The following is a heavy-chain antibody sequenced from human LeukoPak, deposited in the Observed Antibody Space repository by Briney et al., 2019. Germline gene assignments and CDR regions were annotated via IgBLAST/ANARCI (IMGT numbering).Heavy chain of an antibody. J-gene: IGHJ4*02. D-gene: IGHD6-13*01. Sequence: SETLSLTCTVSGGSISSSSYYWGWIRQPPGKGLEWIGSIYYSGSTYYNPSLKSRVTMSVDTSKNQFSLKLSSVTAADTAVYYCARYLYSSSCSFDYWGQGTLVTVSS. CDR3: ARYLYSSSCSFDY. V-gene: IGHV4-39*01. CDR1: GGSISSSSYY. CDR2: IYYSGST.